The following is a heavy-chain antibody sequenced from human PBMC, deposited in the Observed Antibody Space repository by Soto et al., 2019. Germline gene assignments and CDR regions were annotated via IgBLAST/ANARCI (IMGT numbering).Heavy chain of an antibody. V-gene: IGHV3-23*01. CDR2: ISASGGET. CDR3: AKRAGYDVDY. Sequence: GGSLRLSCAASGFTFSSHAMIWVRQAPGKGLEWVSSISASGGETYYTDSVKGRFTVSRDDSQNTLYLQMNSLRVEDTAVYYCAKRAGYDVDYWGQGSLVTVSS. D-gene: IGHD5-12*01. J-gene: IGHJ4*02. CDR1: GFTFSSHA.